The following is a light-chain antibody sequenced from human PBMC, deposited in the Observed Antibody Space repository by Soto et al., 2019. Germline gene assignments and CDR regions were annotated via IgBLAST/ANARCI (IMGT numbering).Light chain of an antibody. CDR1: SSDVGGYNY. V-gene: IGLV2-8*01. Sequence: QSVLTQPPSASGSPGQSVTISCTGTSSDVGGYNYVPWYQQHPGKAPKLMIYEVSKRPSGVPDRFSGSKSGNTASLTVSGLQAEDEADYYCSSYAGSNTVFGGGTKVTVL. CDR3: SSYAGSNTV. J-gene: IGLJ2*01. CDR2: EVS.